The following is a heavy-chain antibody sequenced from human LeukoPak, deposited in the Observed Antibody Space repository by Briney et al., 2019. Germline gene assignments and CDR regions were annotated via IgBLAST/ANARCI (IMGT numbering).Heavy chain of an antibody. Sequence: GGSLRLSCAASGFTFSSYGMHWVRQAPGKGLEWVGFIRFDGSNKYYTDSVKGRFTISRDNSKNTLYLQMNSLRAEDTAVYYCAGGIAVAGLFDYWGQGTLVTVSS. CDR3: AGGIAVAGLFDY. D-gene: IGHD6-19*01. J-gene: IGHJ4*02. V-gene: IGHV3-30*02. CDR1: GFTFSSYG. CDR2: IRFDGSNK.